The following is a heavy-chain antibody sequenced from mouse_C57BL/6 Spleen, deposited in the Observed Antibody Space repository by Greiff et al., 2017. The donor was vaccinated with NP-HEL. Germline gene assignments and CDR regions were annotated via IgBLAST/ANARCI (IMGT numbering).Heavy chain of an antibody. D-gene: IGHD2-3*01. CDR1: GYTFTDYY. V-gene: IGHV1-26*01. Sequence: VQLQQSGPELVKPGASVKISCKASGYTFTDYYMNWVKQSHGKSLEWIGDINPNNGGTSYNQKFKGKATLTVDKSSSTAYMELRSLTSEDSAVYYCAAVRLLRYYFDYWGQGTTLTVSS. J-gene: IGHJ2*01. CDR2: INPNNGGT. CDR3: AAVRLLRYYFDY.